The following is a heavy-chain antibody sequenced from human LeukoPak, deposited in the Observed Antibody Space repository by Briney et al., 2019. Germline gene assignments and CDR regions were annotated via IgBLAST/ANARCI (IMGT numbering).Heavy chain of an antibody. CDR2: ISGSGGST. J-gene: IGHJ4*02. Sequence: PGGSLRLSCAASGFTFGSYAMSWVRQAPGKGLEWVSAISGSGGSTYYADSVKGRFTISRDNSKNTLYLQMNSLRAEDTAVYYCAKGPHSTGTTHYWGQGTLVTVSS. V-gene: IGHV3-23*01. CDR3: AKGPHSTGTTHY. D-gene: IGHD1-1*01. CDR1: GFTFGSYA.